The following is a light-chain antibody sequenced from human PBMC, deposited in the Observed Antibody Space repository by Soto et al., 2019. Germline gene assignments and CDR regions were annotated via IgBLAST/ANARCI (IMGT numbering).Light chain of an antibody. CDR1: QRISTW. CDR3: QQGYSTPIT. Sequence: DIQMTQSPSTLSASVGDGVTITCRASQRISTWLAWYQQKPGKAPKVLIYAASNLQSGVPSRFSGSGSGTDFALTISSLQPEDFATYYCQQGYSTPITFGQGTRLEIK. CDR2: AAS. V-gene: IGKV1-39*01. J-gene: IGKJ5*01.